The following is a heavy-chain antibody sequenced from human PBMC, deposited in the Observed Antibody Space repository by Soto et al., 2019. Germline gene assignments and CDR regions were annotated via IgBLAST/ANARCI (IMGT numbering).Heavy chain of an antibody. Sequence: GSLRLSFAASGFTFSSYSINWVLPSPGNWLEWVSYISSSSSTIYYADSVKGRFTISRDNAKNSLYLQMNSLRAEDTAVYYCASGRYSSSFYYYYGMEVWGQGTTVTVSS. V-gene: IGHV3-48*01. J-gene: IGHJ6*02. CDR1: GFTFSSYS. CDR2: ISSSSSTI. CDR3: ASGRYSSSFYYYYGMEV. D-gene: IGHD6-6*01.